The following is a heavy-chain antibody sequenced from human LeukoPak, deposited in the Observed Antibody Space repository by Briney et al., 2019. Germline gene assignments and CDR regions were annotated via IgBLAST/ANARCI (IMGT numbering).Heavy chain of an antibody. D-gene: IGHD3-10*01. V-gene: IGHV3-48*01. CDR1: GFTFSSYS. CDR2: ISRSSSTI. J-gene: IGHJ4*02. CDR3: ARGGFGELFSSDY. Sequence: PGGSLRLSCAASGFTFSSYSMNWVRRAPGKGGEWVSYISRSSSTIYYAHSVKGRFTISRDNAKNSLYMQIHSLRAQDTAVYYCARGGFGELFSSDYWGQGTLVTVSS.